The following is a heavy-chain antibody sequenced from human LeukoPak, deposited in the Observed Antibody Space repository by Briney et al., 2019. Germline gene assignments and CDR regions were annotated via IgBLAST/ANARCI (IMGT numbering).Heavy chain of an antibody. J-gene: IGHJ4*02. CDR1: GGSFSGYY. D-gene: IGHD4-23*01. CDR2: INHSGST. Sequence: PSETLSLTCAVYGGSFSGYYWSWIRQPPGKGLEWIGEINHSGSTNYNPSLKSRVTISVDTSKNQFYLKLSSVTAADTAVYYCARGDYGGNVRYWGQGTLVTVSS. CDR3: ARGDYGGNVRY. V-gene: IGHV4-34*01.